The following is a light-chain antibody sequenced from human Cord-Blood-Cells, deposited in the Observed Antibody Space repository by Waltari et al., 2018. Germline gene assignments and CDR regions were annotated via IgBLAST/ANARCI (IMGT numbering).Light chain of an antibody. V-gene: IGLV2-14*01. CDR3: SSYTSSSTWV. CDR1: SSAVGGYNY. Sequence: QSALTQPASVSGSPGQSITISCTGTSSAVGGYNYVSWAQQPPGKAPKLMIYDVSNRPSGVSHRFSGSKSGNTASSISSGLQAEDEADYYCSSYTSSSTWVFGGGTKLTVL. CDR2: DVS. J-gene: IGLJ3*02.